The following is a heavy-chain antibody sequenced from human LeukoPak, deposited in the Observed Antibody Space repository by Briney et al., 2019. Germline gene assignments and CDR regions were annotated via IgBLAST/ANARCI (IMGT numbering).Heavy chain of an antibody. V-gene: IGHV4-59*01. Sequence: PSETLSLTCTVSGGSISPYYWSWIRQTPGKGLEWIGYIFYSGSTNYNPSLKSRVTISVDTSKNQFSLKLTSVTPADTAVYYCARSLGTYFYDISGFVYFQHWGQGTLVTVSS. CDR1: GGSISPYY. CDR2: IFYSGST. CDR3: ARSLGTYFYDISGFVYFQH. J-gene: IGHJ1*01. D-gene: IGHD3-22*01.